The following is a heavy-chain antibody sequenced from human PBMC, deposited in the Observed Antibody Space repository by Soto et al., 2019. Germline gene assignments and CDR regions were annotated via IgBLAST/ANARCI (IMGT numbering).Heavy chain of an antibody. CDR3: ARDKGMNYYDSSGYPYYYYYGMDV. CDR1: GGSISSGGYY. J-gene: IGHJ6*02. CDR2: IYYSGST. D-gene: IGHD3-22*01. Sequence: SETLSLTGTVSGGSISSGGYYWSWIRQHPGKGLEWIGYIYYSGSTYYNPSLKSRVTISVDTSKNQFSLKLSSVTAADTAVYYCARDKGMNYYDSSGYPYYYYYGMDVWGQGTTVTVSS. V-gene: IGHV4-31*03.